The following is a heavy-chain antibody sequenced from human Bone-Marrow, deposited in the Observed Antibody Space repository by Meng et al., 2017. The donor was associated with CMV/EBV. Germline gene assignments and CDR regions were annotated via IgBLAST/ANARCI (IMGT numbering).Heavy chain of an antibody. V-gene: IGHV1-18*01. Sequence: ASVKVSCKASGYTFNTHSINWVRQAPGQGLEWMGWINTYNGNTKFAQKFQGRVTLTTDSSTTTAFMELRSLRSDDTAVYYCARDEANWGFCDLWGRGTRVTVSS. CDR1: GYTFNTHS. J-gene: IGHJ2*01. CDR2: INTYNGNT. D-gene: IGHD7-27*01. CDR3: ARDEANWGFCDL.